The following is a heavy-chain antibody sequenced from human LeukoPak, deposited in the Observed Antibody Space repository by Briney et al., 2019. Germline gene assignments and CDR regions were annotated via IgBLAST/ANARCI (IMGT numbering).Heavy chain of an antibody. CDR1: GGSFSGYY. Sequence: SETLSLTCAVYGGSFSGYYRSWIRQPPGKGLEWIGEINHSGSTNYNPSLKSRVTISVDTSKNQFSLKLSSVTAADTAVYYCARAQNYYDRTFDYWGQGTLVTVSS. CDR3: ARAQNYYDRTFDY. CDR2: INHSGST. J-gene: IGHJ4*02. V-gene: IGHV4-34*01. D-gene: IGHD3-10*02.